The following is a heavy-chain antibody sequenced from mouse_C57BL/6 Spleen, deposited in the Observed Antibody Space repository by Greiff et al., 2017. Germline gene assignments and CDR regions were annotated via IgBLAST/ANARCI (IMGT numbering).Heavy chain of an antibody. CDR2: IWSGGST. CDR1: GFSLTSYG. V-gene: IGHV2-2*01. J-gene: IGHJ4*01. Sequence: VKLQESGPGLVQPSQSLSITCTVSGFSLTSYGVHWVRQSPGKGLEWLGVIWSGGSTDYNAAFISRLSISKDNSKSQVFFKMNSLQADDTAIYYCASPLTTVVAYYAMDYWGQGTSVTVSS. CDR3: ASPLTTVVAYYAMDY. D-gene: IGHD1-1*01.